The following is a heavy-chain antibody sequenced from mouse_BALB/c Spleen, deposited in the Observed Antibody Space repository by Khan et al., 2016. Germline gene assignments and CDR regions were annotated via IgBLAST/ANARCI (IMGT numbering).Heavy chain of an antibody. CDR3: AIEDYGNYGDYFDD. Sequence: EVELVESGGGLVKPGGSLKLSCAASGFTFSSYAMSWVRQTPEKRLEWVASISSGGSTYYPDSVKGRFTISRDNARNILNLQMSSLRSEDTAMYYCAIEDYGNYGDYFDDWGQGTTLTVSS. CDR1: GFTFSSYA. CDR2: ISSGGST. J-gene: IGHJ2*01. D-gene: IGHD2-1*01. V-gene: IGHV5-6-5*01.